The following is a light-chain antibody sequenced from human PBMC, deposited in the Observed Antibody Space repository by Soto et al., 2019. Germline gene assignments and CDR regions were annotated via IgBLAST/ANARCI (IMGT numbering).Light chain of an antibody. CDR1: QTISGW. CDR3: QQRSNWLT. J-gene: IGKJ5*01. V-gene: IGKV1-5*01. Sequence: DIQMTQSPSTLSASVGDRVTITCRASQTISGWLAWYQQKPGKAPKLLIYDASSLESGVPSRFSGSGSGTEYTLTISSLQPDDFAVYYCQQRSNWLTFGQGTRLENK. CDR2: DAS.